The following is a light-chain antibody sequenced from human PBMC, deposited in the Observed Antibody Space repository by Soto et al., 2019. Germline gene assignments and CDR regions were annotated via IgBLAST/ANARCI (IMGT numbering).Light chain of an antibody. Sequence: QSVLTHPPSASGTPGQRVTISCSGSSSNIGSNYVYWYQQLPGTAPKLLIYRNKQRPSGVPDRFSGSKSGTSASLSISGLRSEDEAYYYCAAWDDSLSGLVVFGRGTKLTVL. CDR2: RNK. J-gene: IGLJ2*01. CDR1: SSNIGSNY. CDR3: AAWDDSLSGLVV. V-gene: IGLV1-47*01.